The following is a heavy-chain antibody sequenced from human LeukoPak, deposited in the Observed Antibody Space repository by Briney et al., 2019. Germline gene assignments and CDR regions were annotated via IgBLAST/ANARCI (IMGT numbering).Heavy chain of an antibody. J-gene: IGHJ6*02. D-gene: IGHD3-3*01. CDR3: ARDDLWYYGFWSGYYGMDV. V-gene: IGHV3-7*03. CDR1: GFTFSNYW. CDR2: IKQDGSEK. Sequence: PGGSLRLSCAASGFTFSNYWMSWVRQAPGKGLEWVANIKQDGSEKYYVDSVKGRFTISRDNAKNSLYLQMNSLRAEDTAVYYCARDDLWYYGFWSGYYGMDVWGQGTTVTVSS.